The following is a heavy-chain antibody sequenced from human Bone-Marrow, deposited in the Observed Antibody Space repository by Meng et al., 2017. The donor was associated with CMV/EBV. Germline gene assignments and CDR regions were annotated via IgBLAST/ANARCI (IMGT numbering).Heavy chain of an antibody. Sequence: GESLKISCAASGFTFSSYAMSWVRQAPGKGLEWVSVIYSGGSSTYYADSVKGRFTISRDNSKNTLYLQMNSLRAEDTAVYYCAKVSIVVVPAAQSGDDYWGQGTLVTVSS. CDR3: AKVSIVVVPAAQSGDDY. CDR1: GFTFSSYA. CDR2: IYSGGSST. V-gene: IGHV3-23*03. D-gene: IGHD2-2*01. J-gene: IGHJ4*02.